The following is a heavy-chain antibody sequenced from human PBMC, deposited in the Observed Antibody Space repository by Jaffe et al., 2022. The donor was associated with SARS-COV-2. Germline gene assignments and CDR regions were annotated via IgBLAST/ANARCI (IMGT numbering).Heavy chain of an antibody. CDR3: AKDYLARPDHYDFWSGYSAVFDY. Sequence: EVQLLESGGGLVQPGGSLRLSCAASGFTFSSYAMSWVRQAPGKGLEWVSAISGSGGSTYYADSVKGRFTISRDNSKNTLYLQMNSLRAEDTAVYYCAKDYLARPDHYDFWSGYSAVFDYWGQGTLVTVSS. CDR1: GFTFSSYA. CDR2: ISGSGGST. D-gene: IGHD3-3*01. J-gene: IGHJ4*02. V-gene: IGHV3-23*01.